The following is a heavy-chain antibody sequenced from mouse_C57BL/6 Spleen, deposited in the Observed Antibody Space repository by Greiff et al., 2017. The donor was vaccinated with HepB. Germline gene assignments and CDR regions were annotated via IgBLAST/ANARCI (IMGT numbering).Heavy chain of an antibody. D-gene: IGHD2-2*01. V-gene: IGHV1-50*01. J-gene: IGHJ2*01. CDR3: AKVGVTTGVDY. Sequence: QVQLKQPGAELVKPGASVKLSCKASGYTFTSYWMQWVKQRPGQGLEWIGEIDPSDSYTNYNQKFKGKATLTVDTSSSTAYMQLSSLTSEDSAVYYCAKVGVTTGVDYWGQGTTLTVSS. CDR1: GYTFTSYW. CDR2: IDPSDSYT.